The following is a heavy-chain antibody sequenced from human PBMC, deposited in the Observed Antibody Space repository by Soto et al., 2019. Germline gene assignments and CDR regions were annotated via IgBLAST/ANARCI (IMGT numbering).Heavy chain of an antibody. V-gene: IGHV1-3*05. CDR3: ARVSGYYLPDY. J-gene: IGHJ4*02. CDR1: GYTFTNYA. Sequence: QVQLVQSGAEEKKPGASVKVSCKASGYTFTNYAMHWVRQAPGQRLEWMGWINAGNGNTKYTHKFQGRVTITRDTPASTAYMELSSLRSEDTAVYYCARVSGYYLPDYWGQGTLVTVSS. CDR2: INAGNGNT. D-gene: IGHD5-12*01.